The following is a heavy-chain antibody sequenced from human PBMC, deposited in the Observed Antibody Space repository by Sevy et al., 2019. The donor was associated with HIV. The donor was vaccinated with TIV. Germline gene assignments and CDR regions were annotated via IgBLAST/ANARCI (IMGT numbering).Heavy chain of an antibody. J-gene: IGHJ4*02. CDR1: GYSMTSGYF. D-gene: IGHD6-13*01. CDR2: LYHSGTT. V-gene: IGHV4-38-2*01. Sequence: SETLSLTCAVSGYSMTSGYFWGWIRQSPGKGLEWIGSLYHSGTTYYSPSLKSRVTLSVDTSKNQFSLKVRSVTAADTAVYYCAGVDSSGWSDYWGQGTPVTVSS. CDR3: AGVDSSGWSDY.